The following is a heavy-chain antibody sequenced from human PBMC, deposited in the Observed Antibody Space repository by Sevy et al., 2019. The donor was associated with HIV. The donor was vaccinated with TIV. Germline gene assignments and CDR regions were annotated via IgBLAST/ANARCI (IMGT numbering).Heavy chain of an antibody. J-gene: IGHJ4*02. D-gene: IGHD3-3*01. CDR3: ARSNPYYDFWSGYMTSGYFDF. V-gene: IGHV4-39*01. Sequence: SETLSLTCTVSGGSISRSSYYWGWIRQPPGKGLEWIASISYSGNTYYNPSLKSRTTMSIDTSKNQFFLTLNSVTAPDAAVYCCARSNPYYDFWSGYMTSGYFDFWGPGTLVTVSS. CDR2: ISYSGNT. CDR1: GGSISRSSYY.